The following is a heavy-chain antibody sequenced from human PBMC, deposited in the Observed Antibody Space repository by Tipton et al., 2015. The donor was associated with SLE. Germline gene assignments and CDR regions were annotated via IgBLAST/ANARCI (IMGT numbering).Heavy chain of an antibody. J-gene: IGHJ3*02. CDR2: ISGRGDST. V-gene: IGHV3-23*01. Sequence: GSLRLSCAASGFSFSDAWMNWVRQAPGKGLEWVSAISGRGDSTYYGESVKGRFTISRDNSANTVFLSLSSLRVEDTAIYYCAKLKGLMCSSVSCSDASDIWGQGTTVLVSS. CDR1: GFSFSDAW. CDR3: AKLKGLMCSSVSCSDASDI. D-gene: IGHD2-2*01.